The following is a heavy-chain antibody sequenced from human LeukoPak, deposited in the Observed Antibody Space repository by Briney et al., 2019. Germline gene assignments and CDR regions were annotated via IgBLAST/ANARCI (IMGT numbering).Heavy chain of an antibody. D-gene: IGHD2-15*01. Sequence: GGSLRLSCAASGFTFSSYEMNWVRQAPGKGLEWVSYICSSGSTIYYADSVKGRFTISRDNAKNSLYLQMNSLRAEDTAVYYCAREVVVAARVVDWFDPWGQGTLVTVSS. CDR1: GFTFSSYE. J-gene: IGHJ5*02. CDR3: AREVVVAARVVDWFDP. V-gene: IGHV3-48*03. CDR2: ICSSGSTI.